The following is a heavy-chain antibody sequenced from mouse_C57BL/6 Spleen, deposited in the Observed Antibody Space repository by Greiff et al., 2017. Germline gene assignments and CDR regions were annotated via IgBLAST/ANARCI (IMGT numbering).Heavy chain of an antibody. CDR2: IVPSDSYT. V-gene: IGHV1-59*01. J-gene: IGHJ4*01. Sequence: HVQLLQPGAELVRPGTSVKLSCKASGYTFTSYWMHWVKQRPGQGLEWIGVIVPSDSYTNYNQKFKGKATVTVDTSSSTAYMQLSSLTSEDPAGYYCARSPHYYSSSYDYAMDYWGQGTSVTVSS. CDR1: GYTFTSYW. CDR3: ARSPHYYSSSYDYAMDY. D-gene: IGHD1-1*01.